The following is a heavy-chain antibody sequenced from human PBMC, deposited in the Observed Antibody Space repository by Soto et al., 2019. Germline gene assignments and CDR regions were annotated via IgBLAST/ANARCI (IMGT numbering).Heavy chain of an antibody. D-gene: IGHD6-19*01. V-gene: IGHV1-18*01. CDR3: ARDSSGWSNYFDY. Sequence: ASVKVSCTASGYTFTSYGIGWVRQAPGQGLEWMGWISTYTGNTNYAQKLQGRVTMTTDTSTSTAYMELRSLRSDDTAVYYCARDSSGWSNYFDYWGQGTLVTVSS. CDR1: GYTFTSYG. J-gene: IGHJ4*02. CDR2: ISTYTGNT.